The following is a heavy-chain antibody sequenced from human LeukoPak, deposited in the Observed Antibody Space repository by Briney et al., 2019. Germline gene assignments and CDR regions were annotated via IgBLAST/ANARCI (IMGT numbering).Heavy chain of an antibody. J-gene: IGHJ3*02. CDR1: GFTFSSYA. CDR3: AIDQRTSSIKGAFDI. D-gene: IGHD2-2*01. V-gene: IGHV3-23*01. Sequence: PGGSLRLSCAASGFTFSSYAMTWVRQAPGKGLEWVSGISASGGSTYYAASVKGRFTVSRDESRNTLSLQMDSLGAEDTAVYYCAIDQRTSSIKGAFDIWGQGTMVTVSS. CDR2: ISASGGST.